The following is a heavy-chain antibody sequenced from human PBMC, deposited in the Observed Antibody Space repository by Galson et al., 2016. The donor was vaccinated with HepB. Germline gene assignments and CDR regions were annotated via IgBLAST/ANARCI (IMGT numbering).Heavy chain of an antibody. CDR3: ARQIFPHQPPDY. Sequence: QSGAEVKKPGESLKISCKGSGYSFSTYWIGWVRQIPGKGLEWMGIIYPGDSNTKYSPSFQGQVTISADRSISTAYLQWSSLKAADTAMYYCARQIFPHQPPDYWGQGTLVTISS. CDR2: IYPGDSNT. J-gene: IGHJ4*02. V-gene: IGHV5-51*01. D-gene: IGHD2-2*01. CDR1: GYSFSTYW.